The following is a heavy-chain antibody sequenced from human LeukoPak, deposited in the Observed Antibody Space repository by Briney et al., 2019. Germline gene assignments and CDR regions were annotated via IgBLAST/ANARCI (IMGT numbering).Heavy chain of an antibody. J-gene: IGHJ4*02. Sequence: GGSLRLSCAASGFTFSSYWMHWVRQAPGKGLVWVSRINSDGSSTSYADSVKGRFTISRDNAKNSLYLQMNSLRAEDTALYYCAKGDVDIVATGYDYWGQGTLVTVSS. D-gene: IGHD5-12*01. V-gene: IGHV3-74*01. CDR2: INSDGSST. CDR3: AKGDVDIVATGYDY. CDR1: GFTFSSYW.